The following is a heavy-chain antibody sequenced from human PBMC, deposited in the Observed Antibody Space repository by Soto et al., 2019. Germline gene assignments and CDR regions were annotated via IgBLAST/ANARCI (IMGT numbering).Heavy chain of an antibody. V-gene: IGHV4-59*11. CDR3: ARGRSPTFAS. J-gene: IGHJ5*01. CDR2: IYYSEST. D-gene: IGHD3-10*01. Sequence: SETLSLTCTVSGAFITSHYWSWVRQSPGMGLEWIGYIYYSESTNYNPSLKSRVTISVDTSKNQFSLKLSSVTAADTAVYYCARGRSPTFASWGQGSLVTVSS. CDR1: GAFITSHY.